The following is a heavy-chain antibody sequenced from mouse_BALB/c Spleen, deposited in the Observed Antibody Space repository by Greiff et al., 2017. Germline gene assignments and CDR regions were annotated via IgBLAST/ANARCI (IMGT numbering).Heavy chain of an antibody. CDR1: GYTFTSYT. CDR3: ARSRVFGDY. D-gene: IGHD3-3*01. J-gene: IGHJ2*01. V-gene: IGHV1-4*01. CDR2: INPSSGYT. Sequence: VKLMESGAELARPGASVKMSCKASGYTFTSYTMHWVKQRPGQGLEWIGYINPSSGYTNYNQKFKDKATLTADKSSSTAYMQLSSLTSEDSAVYYCARSRVFGDYWGQGTTLTVSS.